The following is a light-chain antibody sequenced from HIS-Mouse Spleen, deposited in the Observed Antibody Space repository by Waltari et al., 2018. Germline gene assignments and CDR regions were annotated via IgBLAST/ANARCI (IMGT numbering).Light chain of an antibody. Sequence: AIQLTQSPSSLSASVGDRVTITCRASQGISSALAWYQQKPGKAPKLLIYDASSLQSGVPSRFSGSGSGTEFTLAISSLQPEDFATYYCLQHNSYSYTFGQGTKLEIK. V-gene: IGKV1-13*02. J-gene: IGKJ2*01. CDR1: QGISSA. CDR2: DAS. CDR3: LQHNSYSYT.